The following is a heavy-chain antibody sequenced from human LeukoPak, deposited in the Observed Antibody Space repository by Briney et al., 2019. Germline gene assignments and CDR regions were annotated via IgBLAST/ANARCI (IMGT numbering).Heavy chain of an antibody. CDR1: GFTFSSYA. J-gene: IGHJ4*02. D-gene: IGHD5-12*01. CDR3: VRDLYSTFDSSNLNSDF. V-gene: IGHV3-30-3*01. Sequence: GGSLRLSCAASGFTFSSYAMHWVRQAPGKGLEWVSVISYDGSNKYYADSVKGRFTISRDNTKNSLYLQMSNLRAEDTAVYYCVRDLYSTFDSSNLNSDFWGQGTLVTVSS. CDR2: ISYDGSNK.